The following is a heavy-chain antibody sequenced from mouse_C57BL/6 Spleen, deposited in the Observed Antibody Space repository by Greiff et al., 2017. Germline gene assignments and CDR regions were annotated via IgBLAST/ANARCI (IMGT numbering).Heavy chain of an antibody. J-gene: IGHJ2*01. V-gene: IGHV5-16*01. CDR2: INYDGSST. D-gene: IGHD2-3*01. CDR3: ARDVDGYSHYFDY. CDR1: GFTFSDYY. Sequence: EVKLVESEGGLVQPGSSMTLSCTASGFTFSDYYMAWVRQVPEKGLEWVANINYDGSSTYYLDSLKSRFIISRDNAKNILYLQMSSLKSEDTATYYCARDVDGYSHYFDYWGQGTTLTVSS.